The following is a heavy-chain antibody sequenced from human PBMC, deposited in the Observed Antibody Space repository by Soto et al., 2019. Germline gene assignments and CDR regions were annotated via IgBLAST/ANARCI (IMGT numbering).Heavy chain of an antibody. CDR1: GGTFSSFA. CDR3: VRDRDHTYDY. V-gene: IGHV1-69*13. Sequence: SVKVSCKASGGTFSSFAISWVRQAPGQGLEWMGGIIPIFGTTNYAQKFQGRVTITADESTSTAYMEVTTLRSEDTAVYYCVRDRDHTYDYWGQGTLVTVSS. J-gene: IGHJ4*02. CDR2: IIPIFGTT.